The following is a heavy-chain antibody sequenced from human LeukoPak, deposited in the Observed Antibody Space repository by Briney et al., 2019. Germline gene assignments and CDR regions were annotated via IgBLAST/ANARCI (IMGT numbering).Heavy chain of an antibody. Sequence: ASVKVSCKASGYTFTRYYMHWVRQAPGQGLEWMGIIDPSGGSTSYAQNFQGGVTMTRDETTNTVYLELSSLRSEDTAVYYCARDFGEMPNYWGQGTLVTVSS. CDR2: IDPSGGST. V-gene: IGHV1-46*01. CDR1: GYTFTRYY. D-gene: IGHD5-24*01. CDR3: ARDFGEMPNY. J-gene: IGHJ4*02.